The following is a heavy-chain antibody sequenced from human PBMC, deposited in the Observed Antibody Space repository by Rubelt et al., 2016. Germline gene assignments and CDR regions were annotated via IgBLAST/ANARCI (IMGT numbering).Heavy chain of an antibody. CDR2: ISSGSSAI. CDR1: GFTLSSYA. D-gene: IGHD1-26*01. V-gene: IGHV3-48*01. CDR3: ASDIVAATYGFDY. Sequence: EVQLLESGGGLVQPGGSLRLSCAASGFTLSSYAMSWVRQAPGKGLEWISYISSGSSAIFYADSVKGSVAVSRDKANNSLYLQMNSLRAEETAMYYCASDIVAATYGFDYWGQGTLVTVSS. J-gene: IGHJ4*02.